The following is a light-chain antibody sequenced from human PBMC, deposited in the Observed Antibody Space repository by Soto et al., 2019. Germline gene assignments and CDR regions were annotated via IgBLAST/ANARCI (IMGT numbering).Light chain of an antibody. CDR1: QSISSY. J-gene: IGKJ1*01. CDR2: AAP. V-gene: IGKV1-39*01. Sequence: DIQMTQSPSSLSASVGDRVTITCRASQSISSYLNWYQQKPGKAPKLLIYAAPSLQSGVPSRFSGSGSGTDFTLTISSLQPEDFATYYCQKSYSTSWPFGQGTKVDIK. CDR3: QKSYSTSWP.